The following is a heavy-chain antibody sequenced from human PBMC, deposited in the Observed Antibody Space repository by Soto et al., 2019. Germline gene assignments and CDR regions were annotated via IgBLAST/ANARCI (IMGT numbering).Heavy chain of an antibody. CDR1: GGAINSGSYY. Sequence: SETLSLTCTASGGAINSGSYYWNWIRQHPAKGLEWIGYISFSGFTYYNPSLKSRINISVDTSKSQFSLNLTSVTAADTAVYYCARQVTGLMGYAYDIWGQGTMVSVSS. CDR3: ARQVTGLMGYAYDI. V-gene: IGHV4-31*02. CDR2: ISFSGFT. D-gene: IGHD2-8*02. J-gene: IGHJ3*02.